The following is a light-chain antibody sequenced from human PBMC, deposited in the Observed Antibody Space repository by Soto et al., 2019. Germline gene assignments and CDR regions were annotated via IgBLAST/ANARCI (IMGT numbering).Light chain of an antibody. V-gene: IGLV2-8*01. Sequence: QSVLTQPPSASGSPGQSVTISCTGTKNDIGVYDFVSWYQHHPGKAPRLIIYEVVQRPSGVPDRFSGSKSGNTASLTVSGLQAADEPDYSCQSYDISLHNYVFGTGTKVTVL. J-gene: IGLJ1*01. CDR3: QSYDISLHNYV. CDR2: EVV. CDR1: KNDIGVYDF.